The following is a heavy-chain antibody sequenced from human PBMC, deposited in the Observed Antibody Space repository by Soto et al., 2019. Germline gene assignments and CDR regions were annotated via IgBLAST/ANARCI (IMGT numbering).Heavy chain of an antibody. CDR1: GFTVSRNY. D-gene: IGHD3-16*02. CDR3: ARSRGVIGNYYYAMDV. CDR2: IYSGGST. V-gene: IGHV3-53*01. Sequence: PGGSLRLSCAASGFTVSRNYMSWVRQAPGKGLEWVSVIYSGGSTYYADSVKGRFTISRDNSKNTLYLQMNSLRAEDTAVHYCARSRGVIGNYYYAMDVWGQGTTATVSS. J-gene: IGHJ6*02.